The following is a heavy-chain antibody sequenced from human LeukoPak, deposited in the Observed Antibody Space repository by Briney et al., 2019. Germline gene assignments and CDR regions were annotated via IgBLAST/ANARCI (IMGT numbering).Heavy chain of an antibody. CDR1: GGSFSGYY. CDR3: AGFWVY. V-gene: IGHV4-34*01. D-gene: IGHD3-3*01. J-gene: IGHJ4*02. CDR2: INHSGST. Sequence: TASETLSLTCAVYGGSFSGYYWSWIRQPPGKGLEWIGEINHSGSTNYNPSLKSRVTISVDTSKNQFSLKLSSVTAADTAVYYCAGFWVYWGQGTLVTVSS.